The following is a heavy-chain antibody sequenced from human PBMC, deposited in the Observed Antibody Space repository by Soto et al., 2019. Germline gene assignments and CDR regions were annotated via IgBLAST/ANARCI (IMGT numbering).Heavy chain of an antibody. CDR1: GGAISSSSYY. CDR2: IYYSGST. J-gene: IGHJ3*02. Sequence: SETLSLTCTVCGGAISSSSYYLGWIRQPPGKGLEWIGSIYYSGSTYYNPSLKSRVTISVDTSKNQFSLKLSSVTAADTAVYYCASFTIFGVVIYAFDIWGQGTMVTVSS. D-gene: IGHD3-3*01. V-gene: IGHV4-39*01. CDR3: ASFTIFGVVIYAFDI.